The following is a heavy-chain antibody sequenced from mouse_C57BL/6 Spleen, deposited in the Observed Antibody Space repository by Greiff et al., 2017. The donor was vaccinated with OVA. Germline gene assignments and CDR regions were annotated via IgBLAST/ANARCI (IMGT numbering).Heavy chain of an antibody. D-gene: IGHD1-1*01. CDR1: GYTFTSSW. CDR3: ARSEGFYYYGSSSYYYAMDY. Sequence: QVQLQQPGAELVKPGASVKLSCKASGYTFTSSWMHWVKQRPGQGLEWIGMIHPNSGSTNYNEKFKSKATLTVDNSSSTAYMQLSRLTSEDAAVYYCARSEGFYYYGSSSYYYAMDYWGQGTSVTVSS. V-gene: IGHV1-64*01. J-gene: IGHJ4*01. CDR2: IHPNSGST.